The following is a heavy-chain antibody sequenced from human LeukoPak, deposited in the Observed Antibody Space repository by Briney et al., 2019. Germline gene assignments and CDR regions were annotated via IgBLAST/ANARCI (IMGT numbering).Heavy chain of an antibody. CDR1: GYSFTSYW. Sequence: GESLLISCKGSGYSFTSYWIGWVRQMPGKGLEWMGIIYPGDSDTRYSPSFQGQVTISADKSISTAYLQWSSLKASDTAMYYCARVISGSSSWPPGDAFDIWGQGTMVTVSS. V-gene: IGHV5-51*01. CDR2: IYPGDSDT. D-gene: IGHD6-13*01. CDR3: ARVISGSSSWPPGDAFDI. J-gene: IGHJ3*02.